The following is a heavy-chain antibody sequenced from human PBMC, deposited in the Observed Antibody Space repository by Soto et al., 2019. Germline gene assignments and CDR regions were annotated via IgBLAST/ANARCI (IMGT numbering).Heavy chain of an antibody. CDR3: ARAPLGIIVAPDF. J-gene: IGHJ4*02. CDR1: GGSISSGGYS. D-gene: IGHD3-22*01. V-gene: IGHV4-30-2*02. Sequence: PSETLSLTCAVSGGSISSGGYSWSWIRQPPGKGLEWIGYIYTQKFRGRVTVSTDTSISTTYMELSSLTSEDTAVYYCARAPLGIIVAPDFWGQGTLVTVSS. CDR2: IY.